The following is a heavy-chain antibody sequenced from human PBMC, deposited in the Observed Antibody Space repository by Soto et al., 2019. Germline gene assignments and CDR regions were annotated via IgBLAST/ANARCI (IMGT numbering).Heavy chain of an antibody. J-gene: IGHJ4*02. Sequence: QVQLVQSGAEVKKPGASVKVSCKASGYTFTSYGISWVRQAPGPGLEWMGWIIADNGNTNYAQKLQGSVTMATDPSMSTAYMELRSLRSDETAVYYLARDRGSYAPIYLGQGTLVTVSS. CDR3: ARDRGSYAPIY. V-gene: IGHV1-18*01. D-gene: IGHD1-26*01. CDR2: IIADNGNT. CDR1: GYTFTSYG.